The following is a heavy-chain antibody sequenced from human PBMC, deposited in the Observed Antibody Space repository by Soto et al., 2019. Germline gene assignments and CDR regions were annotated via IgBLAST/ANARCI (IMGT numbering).Heavy chain of an antibody. J-gene: IGHJ5*02. CDR3: ARGIAVAGYNWFDP. CDR2: INAGNGNT. Sequence: ASVKVSCKASGYTFTSYAMHWVRQAPGQRLEWMGWINAGNGNTKYSQKFQGRVTITRDTSASTAYMELSSLRSEDTAVYYCARGIAVAGYNWFDPWGQGTLVTVSS. D-gene: IGHD6-19*01. CDR1: GYTFTSYA. V-gene: IGHV1-3*01.